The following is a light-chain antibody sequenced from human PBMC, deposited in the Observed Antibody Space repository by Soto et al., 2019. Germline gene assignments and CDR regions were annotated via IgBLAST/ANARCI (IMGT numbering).Light chain of an antibody. J-gene: IGKJ1*01. CDR1: QSVGIN. CDR2: GAF. V-gene: IGKV3-20*01. CDR3: RQYGSSPRT. Sequence: EIVMTQSPATLSVSPGERATLSCRASQSVGINVAWYQQKPGQAPWLLIYGAFNRAGGVPDRFSGSVSGTDFTLTISRLEPEDFAVYYCRQYGSSPRTFGQGTKVDIK.